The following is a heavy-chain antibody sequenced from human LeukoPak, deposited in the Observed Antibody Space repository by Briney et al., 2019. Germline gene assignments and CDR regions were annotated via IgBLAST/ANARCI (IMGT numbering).Heavy chain of an antibody. CDR2: IYYSGST. J-gene: IGHJ4*02. V-gene: IGHV4-61*01. CDR1: GGSVSSGSYY. Sequence: PSETLSLTCIVSGGSVSSGSYYWSWIRQPPGKGLEWIGYIYYSGSTNCNPSLKSRVTISVDTSKNQFSPKLSSVTAADTAVYYCARDPMVRGVIPYWGQGTLVTVSS. D-gene: IGHD3-10*01. CDR3: ARDPMVRGVIPY.